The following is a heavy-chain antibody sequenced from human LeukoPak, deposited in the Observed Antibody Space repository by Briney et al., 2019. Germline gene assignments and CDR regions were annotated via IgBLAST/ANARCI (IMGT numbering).Heavy chain of an antibody. CDR3: ARAARIAAAGTPWFDP. CDR1: GFTFSSYS. V-gene: IGHV3-21*01. Sequence: GGSLRLSCAASGFTFSSYSMNWVRQAPGERLEWVSSISSSSSYIYYADSVKGRFTISRDDAKNSLFLQMNSLRAEDTAVYYCARAARIAAAGTPWFDPWGQGTLVTVSS. J-gene: IGHJ5*02. CDR2: ISSSSSYI. D-gene: IGHD6-13*01.